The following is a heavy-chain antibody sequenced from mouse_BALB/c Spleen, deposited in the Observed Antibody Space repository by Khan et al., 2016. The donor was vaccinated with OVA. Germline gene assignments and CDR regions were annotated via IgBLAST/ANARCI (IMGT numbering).Heavy chain of an antibody. J-gene: IGHJ3*01. CDR1: GFTFSSFS. D-gene: IGHD2-1*01. Sequence: EVELVESGGGLVKPGGSLKLSCAASGFTFSSFSMSWVRQTPEKRLEWVAAISSGGDNTFYPDSVKGRFTISRDNAMNNLSPQMSSLRSEDTALYYCARSNYGTFAYWGQGTLVTVSA. CDR3: ARSNYGTFAY. CDR2: ISSGGDNT. V-gene: IGHV5-9*03.